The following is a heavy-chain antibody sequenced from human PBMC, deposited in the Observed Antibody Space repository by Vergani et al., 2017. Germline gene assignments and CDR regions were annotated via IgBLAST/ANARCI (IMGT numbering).Heavy chain of an antibody. CDR1: GFTFSSYA. J-gene: IGHJ2*01. V-gene: IGHV4-34*01. CDR3: ARGSQTWYFDL. CDR2: INHSGST. Sequence: VQLVESGGGLVQPGGSLRLSCAASGFTFSSYAMSWIRQPPGKGLEWIGEINHSGSTNYNPSLKSRVTISVDTSKNQFSLKLSSVTAADTAVYYCARGSQTWYFDLWGRGTLVTVSS.